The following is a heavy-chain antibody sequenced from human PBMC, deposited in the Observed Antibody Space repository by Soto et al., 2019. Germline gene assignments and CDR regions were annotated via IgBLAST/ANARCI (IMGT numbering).Heavy chain of an antibody. CDR1: GFTFSSYW. D-gene: IGHD1-20*01. J-gene: IGHJ6*02. V-gene: IGHV3-74*01. CDR2: INSDGGST. CDR3: ARGISHSNYYYYYGMDV. Sequence: PGGSLRLSCAASGFTFSSYWMHWVRQAPGKGLVWVSRINSDGGSTSYADSVKGRFTISRDNAKNTLYLQMNSLRAEDTAVYYCARGISHSNYYYYYGMDVWGQGTTVTVSS.